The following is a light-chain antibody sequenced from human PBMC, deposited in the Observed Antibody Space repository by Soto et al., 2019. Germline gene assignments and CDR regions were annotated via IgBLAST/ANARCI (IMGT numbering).Light chain of an antibody. CDR1: QNIDTY. Sequence: DIQMTPSPSSLSASVGDRVTITCRASQNIDTYLNWYQQKPGRAPNILIYTASSLQSGVPSRFSGSGSGTDFTLTISSLQPEDFATYFCQQGYNTPLTFGGGTKVEIK. J-gene: IGKJ4*01. CDR3: QQGYNTPLT. V-gene: IGKV1-39*01. CDR2: TAS.